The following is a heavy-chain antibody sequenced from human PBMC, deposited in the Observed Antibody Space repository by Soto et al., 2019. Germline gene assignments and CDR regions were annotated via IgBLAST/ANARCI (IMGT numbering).Heavy chain of an antibody. CDR2: ISSSSSYI. D-gene: IGHD5-12*01. Sequence: GGSLRLSCAASGFTFSSYSMNWVRQAPGKGLEWVSSISSSSSYIYYADSVKGRFTISRDNAKNSLYLQMNSLRAEDTAVYYCARDYSDYGAFDIWGQGTMVTVS. CDR1: GFTFSSYS. J-gene: IGHJ3*02. CDR3: ARDYSDYGAFDI. V-gene: IGHV3-21*01.